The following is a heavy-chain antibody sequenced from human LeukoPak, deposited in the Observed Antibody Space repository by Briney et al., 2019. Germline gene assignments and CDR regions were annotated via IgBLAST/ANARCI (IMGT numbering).Heavy chain of an antibody. J-gene: IGHJ4*02. CDR3: ARHYYDTSGYYYFDY. CDR1: GGSISAYY. Sequence: PSETLSLTCNVSGGSISAYYWSWIRQPPGQGLEYMGYIYYSGSTDYNPSFKSRITISVDTSKNQFSLKLSSVTAADTAVYYCARHYYDTSGYYYFDYWGQGTLVTVSS. V-gene: IGHV4-59*08. CDR2: IYYSGST. D-gene: IGHD3-22*01.